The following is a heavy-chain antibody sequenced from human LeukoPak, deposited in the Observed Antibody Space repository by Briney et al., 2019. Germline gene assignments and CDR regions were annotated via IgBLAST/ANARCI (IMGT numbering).Heavy chain of an antibody. J-gene: IGHJ5*02. V-gene: IGHV4-61*02. D-gene: IGHD4-17*01. CDR2: VYASGST. CDR1: GGSISSGSHY. CDR3: ARAGGYGDYINWFDP. Sequence: SQTLSLTCTVSGGSISSGSHYWSWIRQPAGKGLEYLRRVYASGSTNYNPSLKSRVTISVDTSKNQFSLRLSSVTAADTAIYYCARAGGYGDYINWFDPWGPGTLVTVSS.